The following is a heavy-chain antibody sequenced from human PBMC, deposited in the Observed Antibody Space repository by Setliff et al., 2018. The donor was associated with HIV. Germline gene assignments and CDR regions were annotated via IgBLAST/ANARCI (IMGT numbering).Heavy chain of an antibody. D-gene: IGHD3-3*01. CDR1: NGSISSGNHY. CDR3: ARAGHYDFLGGLSAQPRDP. Sequence: SETLSLTCTVSNGSISSGNHYWSWIRQHPGKGLEWIGYIFYRGSTYYNPSLRSRVSLSIDTSKNYFSLKLTSVTAADTAMYFCARAGHYDFLGGLSAQPRDPRGRRFRVTVSS. V-gene: IGHV4-31*03. CDR2: IFYRGST. J-gene: IGHJ5*02.